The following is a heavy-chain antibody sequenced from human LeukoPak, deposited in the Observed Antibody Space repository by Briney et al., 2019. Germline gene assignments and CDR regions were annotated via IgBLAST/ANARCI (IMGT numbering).Heavy chain of an antibody. CDR3: ARERGPYCSSWYFSPSFDY. CDR2: INPNSGGT. V-gene: IGHV1-2*02. Sequence: ASVKVSCKASGYTFTGYYMHWVRQAPGQGLEWMGWINPNSGGTNYAQKFQGRVTMTRDTSISTAYMELSRLRSDDTAVYYCARERGPYCSSWYFSPSFDYWGQGTLVTVSS. J-gene: IGHJ4*02. D-gene: IGHD6-13*01. CDR1: GYTFTGYY.